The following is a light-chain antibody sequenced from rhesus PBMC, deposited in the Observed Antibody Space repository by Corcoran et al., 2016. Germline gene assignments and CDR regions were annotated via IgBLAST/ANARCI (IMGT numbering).Light chain of an antibody. CDR1: QSVSSY. Sequence: QVILTQSPATLSLSPGERATLSCRARQSVSSYLAWYQQKPGQAPKLLTYGATSRATGIPDRFSGSGAGTDFTLTISSLEPEDVGVYHCYQHSSGYSFGQGTKVEIK. V-gene: IGKV3-10*01. J-gene: IGKJ2*01. CDR3: YQHSSGYS. CDR2: GAT.